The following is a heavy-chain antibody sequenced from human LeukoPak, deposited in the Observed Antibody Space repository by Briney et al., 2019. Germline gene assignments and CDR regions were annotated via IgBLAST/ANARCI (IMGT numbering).Heavy chain of an antibody. CDR3: AREGSGHDAFDI. D-gene: IGHD3-10*01. Sequence: VASVKVSCKASGYTFTSYGISWVRQAPGQGLEWMGWISAYNGNTNYAQKLQGRVTMTTGTSTSTAYMELRSLRADDTAVYYCAREGSGHDAFDIWGQGTMVTVSS. V-gene: IGHV1-18*01. J-gene: IGHJ3*02. CDR2: ISAYNGNT. CDR1: GYTFTSYG.